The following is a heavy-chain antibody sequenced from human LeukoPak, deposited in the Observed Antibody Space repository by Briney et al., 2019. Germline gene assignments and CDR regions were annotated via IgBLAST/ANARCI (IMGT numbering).Heavy chain of an antibody. V-gene: IGHV4-39*07. J-gene: IGHJ4*02. CDR1: GGSISSSSYY. Sequence: SETLSLTCTVSGGSISSSSYYWGWIRQPPGKGLEWIGSIYHSGSTYYNPSLKSRVTISVDTSKNQFSLKLSSVTAADTAVYYCARARGYSGYDWGFDYWGQGTLVTVSS. D-gene: IGHD5-12*01. CDR3: ARARGYSGYDWGFDY. CDR2: IYHSGST.